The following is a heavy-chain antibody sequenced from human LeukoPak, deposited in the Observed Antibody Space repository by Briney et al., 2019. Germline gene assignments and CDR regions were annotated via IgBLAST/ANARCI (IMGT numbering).Heavy chain of an antibody. CDR2: IDPNSGGT. V-gene: IGHV1-2*02. D-gene: IGHD3-22*01. Sequence: ASVKVSCKASGYTFTGYYIHWVRQAPGQGLEWMGWIDPNSGGTNYAQKFQGRVTMTRDTSISTAYMELSRLRSDDTAVYYCARVISGGYFPFDFWGQGTLVTVSS. CDR1: GYTFTGYY. J-gene: IGHJ4*02. CDR3: ARVISGGYFPFDF.